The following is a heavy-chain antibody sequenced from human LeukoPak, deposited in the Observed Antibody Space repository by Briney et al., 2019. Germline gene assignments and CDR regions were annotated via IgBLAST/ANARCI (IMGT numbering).Heavy chain of an antibody. V-gene: IGHV1-46*01. CDR2: INPTGGST. CDR1: AYTFTSYY. Sequence: ASVTVSCKASAYTFTSYYMHWVRQAPGQGLEWMGIINPTGGSTIYAQKFQGRVTMTRDTSTSTVYMELSSLRSEDTAVYYCAKSGGDAIRPFDYWGQGTLVTVSS. J-gene: IGHJ4*02. CDR3: AKSGGDAIRPFDY. D-gene: IGHD2-21*02.